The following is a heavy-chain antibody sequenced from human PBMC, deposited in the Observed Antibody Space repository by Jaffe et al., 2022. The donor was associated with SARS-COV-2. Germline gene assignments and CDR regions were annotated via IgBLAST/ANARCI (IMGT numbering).Heavy chain of an antibody. V-gene: IGHV3-43*02. CDR1: GFTFDDYA. CDR2: IGGDGTET. CDR3: AKACGHDCKPTPSPWYFNL. J-gene: IGHJ2*01. D-gene: IGHD2-21*02. Sequence: EVQLVESGGGVVQPGGSLRLSCGASGFTFDDYAMHWVRQVPGRSLEWVSFIGGDGTETSYGDSVKGRFTITRDNRKSSLFLQMNSLRPEDSALYYCAKACGHDCKPTPSPWYFNLWGRGTLVTVSS.